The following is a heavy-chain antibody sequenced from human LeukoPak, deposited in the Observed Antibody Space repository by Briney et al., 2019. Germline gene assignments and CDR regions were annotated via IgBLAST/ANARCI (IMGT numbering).Heavy chain of an antibody. CDR2: IHPTDGST. Sequence: ASVKVSCKTSGYTFSTYYMHWVRQAPGQGLEWLGIIHPTDGSTSYTQKIQGRVTMTRDTATGTVYLELSSLRSEDTAVYWCARANGGGLNYWGQGTLITVSS. D-gene: IGHD3-10*01. CDR1: GYTFSTYY. V-gene: IGHV1-46*01. J-gene: IGHJ4*02. CDR3: ARANGGGLNY.